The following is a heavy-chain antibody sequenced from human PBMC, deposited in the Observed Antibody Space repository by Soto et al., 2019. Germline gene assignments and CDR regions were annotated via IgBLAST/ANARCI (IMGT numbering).Heavy chain of an antibody. CDR2: ISAYNGNT. CDR3: ARDPVAYGDYGAPFDY. J-gene: IGHJ4*02. Sequence: ASVNVSCKASGYTFTSYGISWVRQAPGQGLEWMGWISAYNGNTNYAQKLQGRVTMTTDTSTSTAYMELRSLRSDDTAAYYCARDPVAYGDYGAPFDYWGQGTLVTVSS. V-gene: IGHV1-18*01. CDR1: GYTFTSYG. D-gene: IGHD4-17*01.